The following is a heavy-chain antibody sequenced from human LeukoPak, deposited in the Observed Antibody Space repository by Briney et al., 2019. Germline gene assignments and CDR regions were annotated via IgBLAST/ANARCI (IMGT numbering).Heavy chain of an antibody. J-gene: IGHJ4*02. CDR1: GFTFNNFP. CDR2: ISGSGGTT. CDR3: AKDGYFHDSSGYSYFDY. D-gene: IGHD3-22*01. V-gene: IGHV3-23*01. Sequence: PGGSLRLSCAASGFTFNNFPMSWVRQVPGKGLEWVSSISGSGGTTYYAGSVRGRFTISRDNAKNTLFLQMRSLRAEDTALYYCAKDGYFHDSSGYSYFDYWGQGILVSVPS.